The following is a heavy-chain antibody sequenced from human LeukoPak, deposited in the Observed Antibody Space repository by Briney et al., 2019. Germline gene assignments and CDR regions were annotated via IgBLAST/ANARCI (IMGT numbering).Heavy chain of an antibody. V-gene: IGHV4-61*02. D-gene: IGHD1-26*01. Sequence: SQTLSLTCTVSGGSISSGSYYWSWVRQPAGKGLECIGRIYTSGSTDYNPSLKSRVTISVDTSNNQFSLKLSSVTAADTAVYYCAGRSYSPDDRYFDLWGRGTLVTVSS. CDR1: GGSISSGSYY. CDR3: AGRSYSPDDRYFDL. J-gene: IGHJ2*01. CDR2: IYTSGST.